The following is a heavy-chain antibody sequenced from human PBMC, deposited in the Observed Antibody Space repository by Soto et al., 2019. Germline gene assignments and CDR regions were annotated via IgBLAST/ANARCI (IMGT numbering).Heavy chain of an antibody. V-gene: IGHV3-53*01. CDR2: IYDDGTT. CDR1: GLTVRSNY. Sequence: HPGGSLRLSCAASGLTVRSNYMSWVRQAPGKGLEWVALIYDDGTTYYADSVKGRITISRDNSKNTLYLQMDSLRAEDTAVYYCAKDYGHGGSSFDYWGQGTLVTVSS. J-gene: IGHJ4*02. CDR3: AKDYGHGGSSFDY. D-gene: IGHD1-26*01.